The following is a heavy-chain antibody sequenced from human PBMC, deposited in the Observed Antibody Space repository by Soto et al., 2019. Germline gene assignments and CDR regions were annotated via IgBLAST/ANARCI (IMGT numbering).Heavy chain of an antibody. V-gene: IGHV1-3*01. D-gene: IGHD6-19*01. CDR1: RYTLSRSG. J-gene: IGHJ4*02. Sequence: ASVTVSCTASRYTLSRSGIHWVRHAPGQRLEWMGWINAGNGKTKYSQKFQGRVTITRDTSASTAYMELSSLRSEDTAVYYCERDGAVAVNINFYCWGQGTLVTVSS. CDR3: ERDGAVAVNINFYC. CDR2: INAGNGKT.